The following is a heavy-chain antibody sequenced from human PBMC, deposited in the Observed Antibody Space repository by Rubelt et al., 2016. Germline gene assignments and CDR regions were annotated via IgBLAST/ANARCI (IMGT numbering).Heavy chain of an antibody. CDR3: ARLPTSITIFGFDI. D-gene: IGHD3-3*01. J-gene: IGHJ3*02. Sequence: GGSLRLSCAASGFNVGSSYMSWVRQAPGKGLEWVSVIYSGGTTHYAESVQGRFTISRDNAKNSLYLQMNSLRAEDTAVYYCARLPTSITIFGFDIWGQGTMVTVSS. V-gene: IGHV3-53*01. CDR2: IYSGGTT. CDR1: GFNVGSSY.